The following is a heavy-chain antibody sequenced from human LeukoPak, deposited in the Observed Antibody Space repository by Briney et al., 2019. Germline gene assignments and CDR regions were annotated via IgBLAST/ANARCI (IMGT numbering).Heavy chain of an antibody. Sequence: ASVKVSCKASGYTFTSYGISWVRQAPGQGLEWMGWISAYNGNTNYAQKLQGRVTMTTDTSTSTAYMELRSLRSDDTAVYYCARDRSRDSSGYLPGYYYMDVWGKGTTVTISS. V-gene: IGHV1-18*01. CDR2: ISAYNGNT. CDR1: GYTFTSYG. J-gene: IGHJ6*03. CDR3: ARDRSRDSSGYLPGYYYMDV. D-gene: IGHD3-22*01.